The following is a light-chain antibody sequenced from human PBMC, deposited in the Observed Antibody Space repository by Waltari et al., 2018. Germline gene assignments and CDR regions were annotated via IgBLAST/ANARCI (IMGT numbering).Light chain of an antibody. J-gene: IGLJ2*01. CDR3: ASYTSANTVL. V-gene: IGLV2-14*03. Sequence: QSGLTQPASVSGSPGQSITISCTGTRSDIGYYNFVSWYQQHPGKAPNLVIFYVSRGPAEFSHRFSGSKSGNTACLTISGLQAEDEAAYYCASYTSANTVLFGGGTKVTVL. CDR2: YVS. CDR1: RSDIGYYNF.